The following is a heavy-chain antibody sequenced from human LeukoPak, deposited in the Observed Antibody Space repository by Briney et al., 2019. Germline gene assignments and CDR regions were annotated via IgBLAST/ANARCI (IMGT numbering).Heavy chain of an antibody. V-gene: IGHV3-23*01. Sequence: PGGSLRLSCAASGFPISTNGMSWVRQAPGKGLEWVSGIVGGDGGTYYADSVKGRFIISRDNSKNTLYVQMNSLRAEDTAVYYCAKVWVAGRGYMDVWGKGTTVTISS. CDR3: AKVWVAGRGYMDV. J-gene: IGHJ6*03. CDR2: IVGGDGGT. CDR1: GFPISTNG. D-gene: IGHD6-19*01.